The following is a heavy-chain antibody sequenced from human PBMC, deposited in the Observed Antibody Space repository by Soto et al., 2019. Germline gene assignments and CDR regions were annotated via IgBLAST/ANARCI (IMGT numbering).Heavy chain of an antibody. CDR3: AKDLRDIVVVPAAMAYYYYYGMDV. Sequence: GGSLRLSCAASGFTFSSYGMHWVRQAPGKGLEWVAVISYDGSNKYYADSVKGRFTISRDNSKNTLYLQMNSLRAEDTAVYYCAKDLRDIVVVPAAMAYYYYYGMDVWGQGTTVTVSS. J-gene: IGHJ6*02. CDR1: GFTFSSYG. D-gene: IGHD2-2*01. CDR2: ISYDGSNK. V-gene: IGHV3-30*18.